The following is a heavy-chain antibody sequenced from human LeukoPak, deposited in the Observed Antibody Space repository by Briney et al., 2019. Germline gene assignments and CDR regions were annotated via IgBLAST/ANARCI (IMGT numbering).Heavy chain of an antibody. Sequence: GGSLRLSCAASGFTFSSYGMHWVRQAPGKGLEWVAFIRYDGSNKYYADSVKGRFTISRDNSKNTLYLQMNSLRAEDTAVYYCANDHSSGWYSPRGDYFDYWGQGTPVTVSS. V-gene: IGHV3-30*02. CDR1: GFTFSSYG. CDR3: ANDHSSGWYSPRGDYFDY. D-gene: IGHD6-19*01. CDR2: IRYDGSNK. J-gene: IGHJ4*02.